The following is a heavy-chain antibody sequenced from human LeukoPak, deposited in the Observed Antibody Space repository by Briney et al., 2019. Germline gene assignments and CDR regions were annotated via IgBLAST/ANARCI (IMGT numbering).Heavy chain of an antibody. CDR3: ARVRDDFWSGPSAYFDY. Sequence: SGTLSLTCTVSGGSISSYYWSWIRQPPGKGLEWIGYIYYSGSTNYNPSLKSRVTISVDTSKNQFSLKLSSVTAADTAVYYCARVRDDFWSGPSAYFDYWGQGTLVTVSS. J-gene: IGHJ4*02. V-gene: IGHV4-59*01. CDR2: IYYSGST. D-gene: IGHD3-3*01. CDR1: GGSISSYY.